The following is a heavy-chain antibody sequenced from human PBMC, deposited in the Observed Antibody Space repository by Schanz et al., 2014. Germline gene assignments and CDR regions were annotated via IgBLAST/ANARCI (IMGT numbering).Heavy chain of an antibody. D-gene: IGHD6-13*01. CDR3: AKHVSSWTWYDY. V-gene: IGHV3-23*04. Sequence: VQLVDSGGGLVKPGGSLRLSCAASGFTFSDYYMTWIRQAPGKGLEWVSGIGGSGDSTHYAGSVKGRFIISRDKSKNTLELQVISHRAKDTAVYYCAKHVSSWTWYDYWGQGTLVTVSS. CDR1: GFTFSDYY. CDR2: IGGSGDST. J-gene: IGHJ4*02.